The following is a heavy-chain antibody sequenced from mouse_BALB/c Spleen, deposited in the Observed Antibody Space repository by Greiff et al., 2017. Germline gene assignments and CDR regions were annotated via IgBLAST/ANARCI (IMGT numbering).Heavy chain of an antibody. CDR3: ARGGYDSYAMDY. V-gene: IGHV3-2*02. CDR1: GYSITSDYA. Sequence: EVQLQQSGPGLVKPSQSLSLTCTVTGYSITSDYAWNWIRQFPGNKLEWMGYISYSGSTSYNPSLKSRISITRDTSKNQFFLQLNSVTTEDTATYYCARGGYDSYAMDYWGQGTSVTVSS. CDR2: ISYSGST. J-gene: IGHJ4*01. D-gene: IGHD2-2*01.